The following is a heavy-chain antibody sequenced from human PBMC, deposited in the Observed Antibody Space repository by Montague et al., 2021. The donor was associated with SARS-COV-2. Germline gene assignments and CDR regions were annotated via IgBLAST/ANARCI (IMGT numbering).Heavy chain of an antibody. J-gene: IGHJ3*02. CDR3: ARQENSSGWFKPDAFDI. Sequence: SETLSLTCTVSGGSISSSSYYWGWIRQPPGKGLEWIGSIYYSGSTYYNPSLKSRVTISVDTSKNQFPLKLSSVTAADTAVYCCARQENSSGWFKPDAFDIWGQGTMVTVPS. CDR2: IYYSGST. CDR1: GGSISSSSYY. V-gene: IGHV4-39*01. D-gene: IGHD6-19*01.